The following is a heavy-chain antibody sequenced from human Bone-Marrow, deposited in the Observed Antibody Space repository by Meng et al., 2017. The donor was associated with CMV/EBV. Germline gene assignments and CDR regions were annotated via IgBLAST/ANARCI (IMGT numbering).Heavy chain of an antibody. CDR3: ARDDFTTSSYDL. CDR2: ISSSGSTI. CDR1: GFTFSTYW. D-gene: IGHD3-16*01. V-gene: IGHV3-48*04. J-gene: IGHJ4*02. Sequence: GESLKISCSASGFTFSTYWMNWVRQAPGKGLEWVSYISSSGSTIYYADSVKGRFTISRDNARNTVFLQLNSVTADDTALYYCARDDFTTSSYDLWGQGTLVTVSS.